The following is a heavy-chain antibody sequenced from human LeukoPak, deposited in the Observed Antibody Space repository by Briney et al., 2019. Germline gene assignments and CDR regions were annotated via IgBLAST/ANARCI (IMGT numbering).Heavy chain of an antibody. CDR3: ARDEFGELSPFDY. CDR1: GFTFSSYA. V-gene: IGHV3-30-3*01. J-gene: IGHJ4*02. CDR2: ISYDGSNK. Sequence: GRSLRLSCAASGFTFSSYAMHWVRQAPGKGLEWVAVISYDGSNKYYADSVKGRFTISRDNSKNTLYLQMNSLRAEDTAVYYCARDEFGELSPFDYWGQGTLVTVSS. D-gene: IGHD3-10*01.